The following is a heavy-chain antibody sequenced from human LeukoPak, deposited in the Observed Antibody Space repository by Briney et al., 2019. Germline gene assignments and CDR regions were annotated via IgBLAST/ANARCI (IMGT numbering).Heavy chain of an antibody. CDR3: AKDGYCSSTSCSGDYYYYYMDV. CDR1: GFTFSSYG. Sequence: GGSLRLSCAASGFTFSSYGMHWVRQAPGKGLEWVAFIRYDGSNKYYADSVKGRFTISRDNSKNTLYLQMNSLRAEDTAVYYCAKDGYCSSTSCSGDYYYYYMDVWGKGTTVTVSS. J-gene: IGHJ6*03. CDR2: IRYDGSNK. D-gene: IGHD2-2*01. V-gene: IGHV3-30*02.